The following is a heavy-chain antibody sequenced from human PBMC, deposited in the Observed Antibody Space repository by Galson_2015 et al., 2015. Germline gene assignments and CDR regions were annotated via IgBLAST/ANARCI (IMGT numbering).Heavy chain of an antibody. D-gene: IGHD2-2*01. CDR2: IYYTGST. Sequence: TLSLTCTVSGGSISTYSWSWVRQPPGKGLDFIGYIYYTGSTNYNPSLKSRVIISVDTSKNQFSLNLSSVTAADTAVYYCARCKPARLAPFDSWGQGTLVTVSS. V-gene: IGHV4-59*08. CDR3: ARCKPARLAPFDS. J-gene: IGHJ4*02. CDR1: GGSISTYS.